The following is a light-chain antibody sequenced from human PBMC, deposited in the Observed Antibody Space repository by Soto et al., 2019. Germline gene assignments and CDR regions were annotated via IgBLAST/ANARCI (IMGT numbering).Light chain of an antibody. CDR1: QSISSW. CDR2: KAS. J-gene: IGKJ1*01. CDR3: QQHNSYSRT. Sequence: DIQMTQSPSTLSASVGDRVTITCRASQSISSWLAWYQQKPGKAPKLLIYKASSLESGVPSRFSGSGSGTEFTLTISSLQPDDFATYYCQQHNSYSRTSGQATKVDIK. V-gene: IGKV1-5*03.